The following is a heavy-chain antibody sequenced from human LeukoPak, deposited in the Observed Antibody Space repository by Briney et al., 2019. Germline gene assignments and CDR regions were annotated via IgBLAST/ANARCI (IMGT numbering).Heavy chain of an antibody. D-gene: IGHD3-10*01. Sequence: PGRSLRLSCAASGFTFSTYGMHWVRQAPGKGLEWLTDIWYDGSNKYYTDSVRGRFTISRDNSKNTLYLQMSSLRAEDTAVYYCARDSNSYGSGATIDYWGQRTLVTVSS. CDR2: IWYDGSNK. J-gene: IGHJ4*02. V-gene: IGHV3-33*01. CDR1: GFTFSTYG. CDR3: ARDSNSYGSGATIDY.